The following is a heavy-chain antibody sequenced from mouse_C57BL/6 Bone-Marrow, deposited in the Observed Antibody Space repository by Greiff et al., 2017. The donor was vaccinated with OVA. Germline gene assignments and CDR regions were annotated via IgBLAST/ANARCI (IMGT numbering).Heavy chain of an antibody. J-gene: IGHJ2*01. V-gene: IGHV5-17*01. CDR2: ISSGSSTI. D-gene: IGHD1-1*01. Sequence: EVQLVESGGGLVKPGGSLKLSCAASGFTFSDYGMHWVRQAPEKGLEWVAYISSGSSTIYYADTVKGRFTISRDNAKNTLFLQMTSLRSEDTAMYYCAREAFSTTAHFDYWGQGTTLTVSS. CDR1: GFTFSDYG. CDR3: AREAFSTTAHFDY.